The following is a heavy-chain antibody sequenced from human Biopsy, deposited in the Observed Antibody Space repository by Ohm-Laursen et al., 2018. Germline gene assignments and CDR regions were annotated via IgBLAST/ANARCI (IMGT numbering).Heavy chain of an antibody. D-gene: IGHD5-12*01. J-gene: IGHJ6*02. CDR3: ARGSGYFKLDV. CDR2: INQSGST. Sequence: QTLSLTCAVNGESSSGYFWNWIRQPPGKGLEWIGEINQSGSTKYNPSLKRRATLSADSSNSQFSLRLTSVTAADTAIYYCARGSGYFKLDVWGQGTTVTVS. V-gene: IGHV4-34*01. CDR1: GESSSGYF.